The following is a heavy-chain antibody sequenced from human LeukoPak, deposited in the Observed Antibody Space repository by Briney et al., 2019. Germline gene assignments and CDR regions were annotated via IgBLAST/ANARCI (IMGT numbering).Heavy chain of an antibody. J-gene: IGHJ4*02. CDR2: INPNSGGT. CDR3: ARVHCSSTSCYTTFDY. CDR1: GYTFTGYY. D-gene: IGHD2-2*02. V-gene: IGHV1-2*02. Sequence: ASVKVSCKASGYTFTGYYMHWVRQAPGQGLERMGWINPNSGGTNYAQKFQGRVTMTRDTSISTAYMELSRLRSDDTAVYYCARVHCSSTSCYTTFDYWGQGTLVTVSS.